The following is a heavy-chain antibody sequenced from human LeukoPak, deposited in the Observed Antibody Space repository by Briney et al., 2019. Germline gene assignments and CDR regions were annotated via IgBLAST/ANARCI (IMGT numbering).Heavy chain of an antibody. D-gene: IGHD3-22*01. V-gene: IGHV1-69*06. J-gene: IGHJ5*02. Sequence: SVKVSCKASGGTFSSYAISWVRQAPGQGLEWMGGIIPIFGTANYAQKFQGRVTITADKSTSTAYMELSSLRSEDTAVYYCARSITMIVYGFDPWGQGTLVTVSS. CDR3: ARSITMIVYGFDP. CDR2: IIPIFGTA. CDR1: GGTFSSYA.